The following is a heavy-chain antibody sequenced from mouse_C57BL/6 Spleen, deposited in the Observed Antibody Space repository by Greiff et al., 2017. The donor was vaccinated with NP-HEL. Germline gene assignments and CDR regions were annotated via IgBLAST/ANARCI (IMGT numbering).Heavy chain of an antibody. Sequence: QVQLKQPGAELVRPGSSVKLSCKASGYTFTSYWMHWVKQRPIQGLEWIGNIDPSDSETHYNQKFKDKATLTVDKSSSTAYMQISSLTSEDSAVYYCARSIITTGDYAMDYWGQGTSVTVSS. D-gene: IGHD1-1*01. V-gene: IGHV1-52*01. CDR2: IDPSDSET. J-gene: IGHJ4*01. CDR1: GYTFTSYW. CDR3: ARSIITTGDYAMDY.